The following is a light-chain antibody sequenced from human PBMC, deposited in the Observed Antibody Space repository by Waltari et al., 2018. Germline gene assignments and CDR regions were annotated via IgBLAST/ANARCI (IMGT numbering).Light chain of an antibody. CDR3: YSYTGHYTPYV. V-gene: IGLV2-11*01. Sequence: QSALTQPRSVSGSPGQSVTISCTGTSSDVRRYTYVSWYQQHPGKAPKLMIYDVTKRPSGVPDRFSGSKSGNTASLTISGLQAEDEADYYCYSYTGHYTPYVFGTGTKVTVL. CDR1: SSDVRRYTY. J-gene: IGLJ1*01. CDR2: DVT.